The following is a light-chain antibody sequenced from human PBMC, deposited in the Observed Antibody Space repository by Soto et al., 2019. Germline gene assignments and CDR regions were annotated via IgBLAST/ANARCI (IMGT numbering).Light chain of an antibody. Sequence: QSALTQPASVSGSPGQSITISCTGTISDVGGYNYVSWYQQHPGKAPKLMIYEVTNRPSGVSSRFSGSKSGNTASLTISGLQAEDEADYYCSSYTSSSTVVFGGGTKVTVL. CDR1: ISDVGGYNY. CDR3: SSYTSSSTVV. V-gene: IGLV2-14*01. J-gene: IGLJ2*01. CDR2: EVT.